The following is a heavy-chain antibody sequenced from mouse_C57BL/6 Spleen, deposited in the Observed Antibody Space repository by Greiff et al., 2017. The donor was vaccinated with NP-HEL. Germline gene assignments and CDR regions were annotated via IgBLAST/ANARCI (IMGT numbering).Heavy chain of an antibody. CDR1: GYTFTSYW. CDR3: ARDGSSCGGGYFDV. V-gene: IGHV1-52*01. J-gene: IGHJ1*03. Sequence: VQLQQPGAELVRPGSSVKLSCKASGYTFTSYWMHWVKQRPIQGLEWIGNIDPSDSETHYNQKFKDKATLTVDKSSSTAYMQLSSLTSEDSAVYCGARDGSSCGGGYFDVWGTGTTVTVSS. D-gene: IGHD1-1*01. CDR2: IDPSDSET.